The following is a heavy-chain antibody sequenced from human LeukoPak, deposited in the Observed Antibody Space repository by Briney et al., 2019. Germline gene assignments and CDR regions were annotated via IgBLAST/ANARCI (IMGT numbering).Heavy chain of an antibody. CDR3: ARQRVPNQLPNNWFDP. J-gene: IGHJ5*02. CDR1: GYTFTGYY. V-gene: IGHV1-2*02. Sequence: ASVKVSCKASGYTFTGYYMHWVRQAPGQGLEWMGWINPNSGGTNYAQKFQGRVTMTRDTSISTAYMELSRLRSDDTAVYYCARQRVPNQLPNNWFDPWGQGTLVTVSS. CDR2: INPNSGGT. D-gene: IGHD2-2*01.